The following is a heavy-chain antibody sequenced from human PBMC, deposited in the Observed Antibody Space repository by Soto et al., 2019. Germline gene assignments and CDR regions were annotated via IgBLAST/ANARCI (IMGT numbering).Heavy chain of an antibody. CDR3: ASVAI. Sequence: EVQLVESGGGLVQPGGSLRLSCAASGFIFNNYWMSWVRQAPGKGLEWVANITPDGSEKNYVDSVKGRFTISRDNAKNSLALQMKSLSDEYRAVYYCASVAIWGQGTLVTVSS. J-gene: IGHJ4*02. V-gene: IGHV3-7*01. D-gene: IGHD5-12*01. CDR1: GFIFNNYW. CDR2: ITPDGSEK.